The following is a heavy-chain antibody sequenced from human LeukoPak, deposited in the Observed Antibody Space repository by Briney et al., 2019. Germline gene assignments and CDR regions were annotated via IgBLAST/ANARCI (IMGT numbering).Heavy chain of an antibody. V-gene: IGHV1-69*13. CDR1: GGTFSSYA. CDR2: IIPIFGTA. CDR3: ARKRIVRGYSGYTYGYYYYGMDV. Sequence: SVKVSCKASGGTFSSYAISWVRQAPGQGLEWMGGIIPIFGTANYAQKFQGRVTITADESTSTAYMELSSLRSEDTAVYYCARKRIVRGYSGYTYGYYYYGMDVWGQGTTVTVSS. J-gene: IGHJ6*02. D-gene: IGHD5-12*01.